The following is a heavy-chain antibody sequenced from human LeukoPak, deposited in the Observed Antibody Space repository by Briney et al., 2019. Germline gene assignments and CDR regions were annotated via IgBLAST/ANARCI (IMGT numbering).Heavy chain of an antibody. CDR1: GFTFSGYS. J-gene: IGHJ5*02. CDR2: ISGSGDGT. CDR3: ARQKGPRANWFDH. V-gene: IGHV3-64*02. Sequence: GGSMRLASAASGFTFSGYSMHWVRQAPGKGLEDISYISGSGDGTGYADSVKGRFTISRDNSKTTLYLQMCSMIADGMAVYYCARQKGPRANWFDHWGQSTQVTVSS.